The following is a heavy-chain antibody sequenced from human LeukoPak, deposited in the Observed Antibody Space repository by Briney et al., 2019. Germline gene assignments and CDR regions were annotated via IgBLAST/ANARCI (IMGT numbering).Heavy chain of an antibody. V-gene: IGHV4-4*02. CDR1: GGSISSSNW. CDR3: ASAGSGSYYTFDY. CDR2: IYHSGST. Sequence: SETLSLTCAVSGGSISSSNWWSWVRQPPGKGLEWIGEIYHSGSTNYNPSLKSRVTISVDKSKNQISLKLSSVTAADTAVYYCASAGSGSYYTFDYWGQGTLVTVSS. J-gene: IGHJ4*02. D-gene: IGHD3-10*01.